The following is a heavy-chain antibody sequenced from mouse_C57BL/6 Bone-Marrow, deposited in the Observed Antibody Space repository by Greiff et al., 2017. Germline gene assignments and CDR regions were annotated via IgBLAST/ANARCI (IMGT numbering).Heavy chain of an antibody. V-gene: IGHV14-4*01. CDR1: GFNIKDYY. CDR3: TRIAY. J-gene: IGHJ3*01. CDR2: IDPENGDT. Sequence: VQLQQSGAELVRPGASVKLSCTASGFNIKDYYMHWVKQRPEQGLEWIGWIDPENGDTEYASKFQGKATITVNTSSSTAYLQLSSLTSEDTAVYYCTRIAYWGQGTLVTVSA.